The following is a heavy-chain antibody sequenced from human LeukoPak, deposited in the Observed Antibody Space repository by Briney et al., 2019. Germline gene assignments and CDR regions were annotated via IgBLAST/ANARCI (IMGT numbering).Heavy chain of an antibody. V-gene: IGHV3-9*01. J-gene: IGHJ5*02. D-gene: IGHD6-19*01. CDR1: GFSFSNYW. CDR3: AKDRYSSGYENWFDP. Sequence: GGSLRLSCAVSGFSFSNYWMHWVRQAPGKGLEWVSGISWNSGSIGYADSVKGRFTISRDNAKNSLYLQMNSLRAEDTALYYCAKDRYSSGYENWFDPWGQGTLVTVSS. CDR2: ISWNSGSI.